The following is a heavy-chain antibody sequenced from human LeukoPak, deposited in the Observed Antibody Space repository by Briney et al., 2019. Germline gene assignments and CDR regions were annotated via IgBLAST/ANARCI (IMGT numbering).Heavy chain of an antibody. D-gene: IGHD3-10*01. Sequence: GASVKVSCKASGYTFTSYGISWVRQAPGQGFEWMGWISAYNGNTNYAQKFQGRVTITADESTSTAYMELNSLRSEDTAVYYCARQLYYYGSGSYYYFDYWGQGTLVTVSS. V-gene: IGHV1-18*01. CDR2: ISAYNGNT. J-gene: IGHJ4*02. CDR3: ARQLYYYGSGSYYYFDY. CDR1: GYTFTSYG.